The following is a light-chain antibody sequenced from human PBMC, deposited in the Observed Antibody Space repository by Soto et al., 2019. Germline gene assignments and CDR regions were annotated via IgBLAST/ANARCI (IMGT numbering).Light chain of an antibody. CDR1: QSVSSH. J-gene: IGKJ5*01. CDR2: DAS. Sequence: EIVMTKSPATLSVYPGEGASVSCRASQSVSSHLAWYQHKPGQAPRLLFYDASTRATGIPARFSGSGSGTEFTLTIGSLQSEDFAVYYCQHCHGLPITFGQGTRLEIK. CDR3: QHCHGLPIT. V-gene: IGKV3-15*01.